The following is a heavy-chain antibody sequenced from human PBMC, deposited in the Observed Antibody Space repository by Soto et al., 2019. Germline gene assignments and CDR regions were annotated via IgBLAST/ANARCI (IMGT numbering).Heavy chain of an antibody. J-gene: IGHJ4*02. V-gene: IGHV3-23*01. Sequence: PGGSLRLSCASSGFTFSIYAMNWVRQAPGRGLEWVSAISGSGGSTYYADSVKGRFTISRDNSKNTLYLQMNSLRAEDTAVYYCAKGSYYYDSSGSEFDYWGQGTLVTVSS. CDR2: ISGSGGST. D-gene: IGHD3-22*01. CDR3: AKGSYYYDSSGSEFDY. CDR1: GFTFSIYA.